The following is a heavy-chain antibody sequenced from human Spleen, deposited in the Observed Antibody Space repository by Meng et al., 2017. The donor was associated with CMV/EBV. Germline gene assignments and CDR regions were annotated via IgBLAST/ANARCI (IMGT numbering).Heavy chain of an antibody. J-gene: IGHJ4*02. CDR3: VRDMGAGLGPAGTREYDH. CDR1: GGSISSTSHY. Sequence: SETLSLTCTVSGGSISSTSHYWGWIRQPPGKGLEWIGSIYYSGSTYYNPSLKSRVTISVDTSKKQFSLNLRSVTAADTAVYYCVRDMGAGLGPAGTREYDHWGQGTLVTVSS. V-gene: IGHV4-39*07. CDR2: IYYSGST. D-gene: IGHD2-2*01.